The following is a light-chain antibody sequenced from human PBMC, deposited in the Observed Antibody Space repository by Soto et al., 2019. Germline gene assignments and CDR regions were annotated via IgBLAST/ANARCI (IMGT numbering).Light chain of an antibody. J-gene: IGKJ4*01. CDR2: GAS. CDR3: QKYDTSPLT. V-gene: IGKV3-20*01. Sequence: EIVLTQSPGTLSLSPGERATLSCRASQSVSSSYLAWYQQKPGRAPGLLIYGASSRATGIPDRFSGSGSGTDFTLTISSLEPEDFAVYYCQKYDTSPLTFGGGTKVEIK. CDR1: QSVSSSY.